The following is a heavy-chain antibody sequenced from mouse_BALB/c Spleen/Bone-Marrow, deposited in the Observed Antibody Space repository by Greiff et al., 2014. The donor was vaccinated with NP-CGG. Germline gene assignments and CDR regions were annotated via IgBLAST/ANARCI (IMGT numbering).Heavy chain of an antibody. CDR3: TRSPITTVVAETMDY. V-gene: IGHV1S22*01. J-gene: IGHJ4*01. CDR2: IYPGSGST. D-gene: IGHD1-1*01. Sequence: LKQSGSELVRPGASVKLSCKASGYTFTSYWMHWVKQRPGQGLEWIGNIYPGSGSTNYDEKFKTKATLTVDTSSSTAYMQLSSLTSEGSAVYYCTRSPITTVVAETMDYWGQGTSVTVSS. CDR1: GYTFTSYW.